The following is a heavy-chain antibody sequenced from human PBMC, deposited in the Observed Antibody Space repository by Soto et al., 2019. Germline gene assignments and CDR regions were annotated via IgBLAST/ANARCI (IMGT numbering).Heavy chain of an antibody. CDR2: INPSGSST. V-gene: IGHV1-46*03. CDR3: ARVLSRGIAVAGTGY. CDR1: GYTFTSYY. D-gene: IGHD6-19*01. J-gene: IGHJ4*02. Sequence: QVQLVQSGAEVKKPGASVKVSCKASGYTFTSYYMHWVRQAPGQGLEWMGIINPSGSSTSYAQKFQGRVTMTRDTSTSTVYMELSSLRSEDTAVYYCARVLSRGIAVAGTGYWGQGTLVTVSS.